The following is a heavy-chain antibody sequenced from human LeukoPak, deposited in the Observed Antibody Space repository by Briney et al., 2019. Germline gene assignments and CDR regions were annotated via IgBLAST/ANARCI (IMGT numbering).Heavy chain of an antibody. J-gene: IGHJ4*02. CDR2: IYYSGST. CDR3: AREGQAAAGQGSFDY. D-gene: IGHD6-13*01. Sequence: PSETLSLTCTVSGGSISSYYWSWIRQPPGKGLEWIGYIYYSGSTSYNPSLKSQVTISVDTSKNQFSLKLSSVTAADTAVYYCAREGQAAAGQGSFDYWGQGTLVTVSS. V-gene: IGHV4-59*12. CDR1: GGSISSYY.